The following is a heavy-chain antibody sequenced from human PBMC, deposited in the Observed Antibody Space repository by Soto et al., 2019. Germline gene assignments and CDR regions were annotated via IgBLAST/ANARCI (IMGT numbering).Heavy chain of an antibody. CDR3: ARGWGPIATKFDY. Sequence: GEALKISCKGSGYRVTSYWIAWVRQMPGKGLERMGIIYPGDSDTRYSPSFQGQVTISADKSISTAYLQWSSLKASDTAMYYCARGWGPIATKFDYWGQGTLVTVSS. V-gene: IGHV5-51*01. CDR1: GYRVTSYW. CDR2: IYPGDSDT. D-gene: IGHD6-19*01. J-gene: IGHJ4*02.